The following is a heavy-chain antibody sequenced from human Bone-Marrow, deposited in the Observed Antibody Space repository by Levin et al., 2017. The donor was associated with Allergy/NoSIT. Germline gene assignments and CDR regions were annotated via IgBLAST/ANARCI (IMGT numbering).Heavy chain of an antibody. D-gene: IGHD2/OR15-2a*01. J-gene: IGHJ6*02. Sequence: PSETLSLTCTVSGGSISSNNYYWGWIRQPPGKGLEWIGSIYYNGSTYYNPSLKSRVTILVDMSKNQFSLKLNSVTAADTAVYYCDSVIIWNQYYLDVWGQGTTVTVSS. CDR2: IYYNGST. V-gene: IGHV4-39*07. CDR1: GGSISSNNYY. CDR3: DSVIIWNQYYLDV.